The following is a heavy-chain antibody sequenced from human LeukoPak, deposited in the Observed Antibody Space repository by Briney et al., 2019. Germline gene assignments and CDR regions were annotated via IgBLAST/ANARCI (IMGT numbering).Heavy chain of an antibody. CDR3: AKDPLAYNWNDIYYFDY. D-gene: IGHD1-1*01. CDR2: ISYDGSNK. V-gene: IGHV3-30*18. CDR1: GFTFSSYG. Sequence: PGGSLRLSCAASGFTFSSYGMHWVRQAPGKGLEWVAVISYDGSNKYYADSVKGRFTISRDNSKNTLYLQMNSLRAEDTAVYYCAKDPLAYNWNDIYYFDYWGQGTLVTVSS. J-gene: IGHJ4*02.